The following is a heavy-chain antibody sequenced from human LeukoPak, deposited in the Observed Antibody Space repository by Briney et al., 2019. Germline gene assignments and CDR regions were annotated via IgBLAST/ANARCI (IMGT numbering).Heavy chain of an antibody. D-gene: IGHD3-22*01. CDR2: IIPIFGTA. Sequence: SVKVSCKASGGTVSSYAISWVRQAPGQGLECMGGIIPIFGTANYAQKFQGRVTITADESTSTAYMELSSLRSEDTAVYYCARDPGSSGYYYAYWGQGTLVTVSS. CDR1: GGTVSSYA. V-gene: IGHV1-69*01. J-gene: IGHJ4*02. CDR3: ARDPGSSGYYYAY.